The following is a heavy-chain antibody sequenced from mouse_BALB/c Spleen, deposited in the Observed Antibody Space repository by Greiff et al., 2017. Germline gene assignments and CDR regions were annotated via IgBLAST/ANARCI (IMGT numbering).Heavy chain of an antibody. Sequence: EVKVVESGGGLVKPGGSLKLSCAASGFTFSDYYMYWVRQTPEKRLEWVATISDGGSYTYYPDSVKGRFTISRDNAKNNLYLQMSSLKSEDTAMYYCARDWDGPYWGQGTLVTVSA. J-gene: IGHJ3*01. D-gene: IGHD4-1*01. CDR3: ARDWDGPY. V-gene: IGHV5-4*02. CDR2: ISDGGSYT. CDR1: GFTFSDYY.